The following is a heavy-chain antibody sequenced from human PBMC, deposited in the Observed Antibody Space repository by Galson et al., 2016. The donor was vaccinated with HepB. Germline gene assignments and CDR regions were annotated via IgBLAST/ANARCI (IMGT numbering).Heavy chain of an antibody. Sequence: SETLSLTCTVSGGSISSSSYYWAWIRQPPGKGLEWIGSIYHRGYTYYNPSLKSRVTISVDTSKNQFSLNLSSMTAADTAIYYCARVNSHYYYSYGLDVWGQGTTITVSS. V-gene: IGHV4-39*07. CDR3: ARVNSHYYYSYGLDV. D-gene: IGHD5-24*01. CDR1: GGSISSSSYY. J-gene: IGHJ6*02. CDR2: IYHRGYT.